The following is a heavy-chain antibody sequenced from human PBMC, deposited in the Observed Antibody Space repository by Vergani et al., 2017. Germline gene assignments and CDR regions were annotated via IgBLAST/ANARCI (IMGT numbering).Heavy chain of an antibody. CDR1: GGTFSSYA. J-gene: IGHJ4*02. V-gene: IGHV1-69*01. CDR3: ARESPSYYYDSSGPFDY. D-gene: IGHD3-22*01. Sequence: QVQLVQSGAEVKKPGSSVKVSCKASGGTFSSYAISWVRQAPGQGLEWMGGIIPIFGTANYAQKFQGRVTITADEATSTAYMELSSLRSEDTAVYYCARESPSYYYDSSGPFDYWGQGTLVTVSS. CDR2: IIPIFGTA.